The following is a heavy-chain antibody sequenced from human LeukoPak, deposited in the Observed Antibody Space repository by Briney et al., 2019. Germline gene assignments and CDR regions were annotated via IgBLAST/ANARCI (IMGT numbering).Heavy chain of an antibody. CDR3: AKDAVKMNGLYDWFDA. Sequence: GGSLGLSCVASGFTFNTYAMSWVRQAPGKGLEWVSSIGGGDTYYADSVKGRFSISRDDAKSTVYLQMNSLRAADTAIYYCAKDAVKMNGLYDWFDAWGQGTLVTVSS. V-gene: IGHV3-23*03. CDR2: IGGGDT. CDR1: GFTFNTYA. J-gene: IGHJ5*02. D-gene: IGHD6-19*01.